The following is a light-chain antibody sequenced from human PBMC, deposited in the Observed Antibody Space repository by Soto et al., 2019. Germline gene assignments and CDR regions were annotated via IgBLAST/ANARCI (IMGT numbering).Light chain of an antibody. J-gene: IGLJ1*01. CDR2: EVS. Sequence: QSVLTQPASVSGSPGQSITISCTGTRSDVGGYNYVSWYQPHPGKAPKLMIYEVSNRPSGVSNRFSGSKSGNTASLTISGLQADDEADYYCSSYTSSSTPYVFGTGTKLTVL. CDR3: SSYTSSSTPYV. V-gene: IGLV2-14*01. CDR1: RSDVGGYNY.